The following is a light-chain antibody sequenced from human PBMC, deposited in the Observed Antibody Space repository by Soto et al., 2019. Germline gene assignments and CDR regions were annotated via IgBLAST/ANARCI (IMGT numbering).Light chain of an antibody. J-gene: IGKJ4*01. CDR3: QQYGSSPLT. CDR2: GAS. Sequence: VLSQSPATPSLSPGETATLSCRASQSVSGYIGWYQQKPGQAPRLLIFGASGRATGIPERFSGSGSGTDFSLTISRLEPEDSAVYYCQQYGSSPLTFGGGTKVDIK. V-gene: IGKV3-20*01. CDR1: QSVSGY.